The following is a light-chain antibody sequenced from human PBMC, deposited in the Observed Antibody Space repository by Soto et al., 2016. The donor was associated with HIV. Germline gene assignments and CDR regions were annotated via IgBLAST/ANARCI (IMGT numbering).Light chain of an antibody. Sequence: SYVLTQPPSVSVAPGKTASITCGGNNIGSKSVHWYRQRPGQAPVLVVHDDSDRPSGIPERLSGSNSGNTATLTISRVEVGDEADYYCQVWDSSSGHSVVIGGGTKLDRP. J-gene: IGLJ2*01. CDR1: NIGSKS. CDR3: QVWDSSSGHSVV. CDR2: DDS. V-gene: IGLV3-21*03.